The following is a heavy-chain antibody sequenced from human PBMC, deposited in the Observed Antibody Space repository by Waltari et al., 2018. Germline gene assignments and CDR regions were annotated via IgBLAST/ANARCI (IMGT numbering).Heavy chain of an antibody. CDR2: IYHSGST. CDR1: GYSISSGYY. J-gene: IGHJ6*03. CDR3: ARTTVTPDYYYYYYMDV. D-gene: IGHD4-17*01. Sequence: QVQLQELGPGLVKPSETLSLTCAVSGYSISSGYYWGWIRQPPGKGLEWIGSIYHSGSTYYNPSLKSRVTISVDTSKNQFSLKLSSVTAADTAVYYCARTTVTPDYYYYYYMDVWGKGTTVTVSS. V-gene: IGHV4-38-2*01.